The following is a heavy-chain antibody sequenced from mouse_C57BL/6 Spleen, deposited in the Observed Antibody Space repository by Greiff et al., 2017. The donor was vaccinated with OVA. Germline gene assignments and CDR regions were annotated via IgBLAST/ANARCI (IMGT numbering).Heavy chain of an antibody. V-gene: IGHV1-18*01. CDR1: GYTFTDYN. CDR3: ARRAYPDYYAMDY. Sequence: VQLQQSGPELVKPGASVKIPCKASGYTFTDYNMDWVKQSHGKSLEWIGDINPNNGGTIYNQKFKGKATLTVDKSSSTAYMELRSLTAEDTAVYYCARRAYPDYYAMDYWGQGTSVTVSS. J-gene: IGHJ4*01. CDR2: INPNNGGT.